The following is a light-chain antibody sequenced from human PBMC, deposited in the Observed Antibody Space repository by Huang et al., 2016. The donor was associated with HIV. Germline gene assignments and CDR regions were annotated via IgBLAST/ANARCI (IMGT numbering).Light chain of an antibody. J-gene: IGKJ2*01. Sequence: IVMPHSPLSLPVTPGGPASISCSPIQSFLHIKGYNYLDWYLQKPGQAPQLLIYLGSNRASGVPDRFSGSGSGTDFTLKISRVEAEDVGVYYCMQALQTPTFGQGTKLEIK. CDR3: MQALQTPT. CDR1: QSFLHIKGYNY. CDR2: LGS. V-gene: IGKV2-28*01.